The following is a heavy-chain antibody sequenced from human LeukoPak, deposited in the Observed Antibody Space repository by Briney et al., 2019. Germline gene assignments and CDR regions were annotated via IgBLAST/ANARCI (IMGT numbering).Heavy chain of an antibody. V-gene: IGHV1-58*02. D-gene: IGHD4-17*01. Sequence: SVKVSCKASGFNFTSSAMQWVRQARGQRLEWIGWIVVGSGNTNYAQKFQERVTITRDMSTSTAYMELSSLRSEDTAVYYCAAFSYYGDYNFDYWGQGTLVTVSS. J-gene: IGHJ4*02. CDR3: AAFSYYGDYNFDY. CDR1: GFNFTSSA. CDR2: IVVGSGNT.